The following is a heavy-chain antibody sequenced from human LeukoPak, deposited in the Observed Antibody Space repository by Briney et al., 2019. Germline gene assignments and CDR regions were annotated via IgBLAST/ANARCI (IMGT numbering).Heavy chain of an antibody. CDR3: AREGRWLQFYYYYYYMDV. CDR2: IRYDGSNK. Sequence: GGSLRLSCAASGFTFSSYGMHWVRQAPGKGLEWVAFIRYDGSNKYYADSVKGRFTISRDNSKNTLYLQMNSLRAEDTAVYYCAREGRWLQFYYYYYYMDVWGKGTTVTVSS. J-gene: IGHJ6*03. CDR1: GFTFSSYG. V-gene: IGHV3-30*02. D-gene: IGHD5-24*01.